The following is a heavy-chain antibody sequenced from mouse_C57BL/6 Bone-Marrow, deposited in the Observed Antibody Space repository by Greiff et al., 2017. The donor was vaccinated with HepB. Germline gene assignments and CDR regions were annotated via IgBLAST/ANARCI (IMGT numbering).Heavy chain of an antibody. Sequence: QVQLQQPGAELVKPGAPVKLSCKASGYTFTSYWMQWVKQRPGQGLEWIGEIDPSDSYTNYNQKFKGKATLTVDTSSSTAYMQLSSLTSEDSAVYYCARWVGYYYWGQGTTLTVSS. J-gene: IGHJ2*01. CDR1: GYTFTSYW. D-gene: IGHD2-3*01. CDR3: ARWVGYYY. V-gene: IGHV1-50*01. CDR2: IDPSDSYT.